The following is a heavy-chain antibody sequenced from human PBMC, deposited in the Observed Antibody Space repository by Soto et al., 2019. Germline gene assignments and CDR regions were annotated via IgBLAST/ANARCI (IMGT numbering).Heavy chain of an antibody. V-gene: IGHV3-30-3*01. CDR1: GFTFSSYA. Sequence: PGGSLRLSCAASGFTFSSYAMHWVRQAPGKGLEWVAVISYDGSNKYYADSVKGRFTISRDNSKNTLYLQMNSLRVEDTAVFYCARARYEVAFYYDGSVFYAPYYFDSWVQRPLVPVSS. CDR3: ARARYEVAFYYDGSVFYAPYYFDS. D-gene: IGHD3-22*01. J-gene: IGHJ4*02. CDR2: ISYDGSNK.